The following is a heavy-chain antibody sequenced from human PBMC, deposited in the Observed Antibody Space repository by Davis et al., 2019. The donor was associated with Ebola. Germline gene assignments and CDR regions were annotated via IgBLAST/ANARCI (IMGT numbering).Heavy chain of an antibody. D-gene: IGHD6-13*01. CDR2: ISAYNGNT. J-gene: IGHJ4*02. Sequence: APSVKVSCKASGGTFSSYAISWVRQAPGHGLEWMGWISAYNGNTNYAQKLQGRVTMTTDTSTSTAYMELRSLRSDDPAVYYCARAQGEGQLGGDSWGQGTLVTVSS. CDR3: ARAQGEGQLGGDS. V-gene: IGHV1-18*01. CDR1: GGTFSSYA.